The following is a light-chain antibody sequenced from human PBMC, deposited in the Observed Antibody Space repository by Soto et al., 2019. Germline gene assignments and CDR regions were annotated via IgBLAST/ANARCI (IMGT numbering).Light chain of an antibody. V-gene: IGKV3-20*01. Sequence: VLTQSPSTISLSPGESATLSCRSNQSVDSSYLAWYQQKPGQAPRLLIYGAASRATGISDRFSGSGSGTDFSLTISRLDPEDSAVYYCQQYGRPPQTFGQGTKWIS. CDR1: QSVDSSY. CDR2: GAA. J-gene: IGKJ1*01. CDR3: QQYGRPPQT.